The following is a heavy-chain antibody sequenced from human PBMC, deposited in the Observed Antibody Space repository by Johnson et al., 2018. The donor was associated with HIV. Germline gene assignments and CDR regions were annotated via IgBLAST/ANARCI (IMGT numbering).Heavy chain of an antibody. CDR3: AKDQGKAVAAPDAFDI. V-gene: IGHV3-23*04. CDR2: ISGSGGST. CDR1: IFTFSSYA. Sequence: VQLVESGGGLVQPGGSLRLSCGASIFTFSSYAMSWVRQAPGKGLEWVSAISGSGGSTYYADSVKGRFPISRDNSKNTLYLQMNSLRAEDTAVYYCAKDQGKAVAAPDAFDIWGQGTMVTVSS. J-gene: IGHJ3*02. D-gene: IGHD6-19*01.